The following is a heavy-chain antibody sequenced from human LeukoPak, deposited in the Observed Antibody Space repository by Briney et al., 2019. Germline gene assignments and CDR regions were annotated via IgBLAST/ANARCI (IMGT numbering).Heavy chain of an antibody. V-gene: IGHV1-69*01. CDR1: GGTFNNNG. CDR2: IIPIFGTA. Sequence: EASVKVSCKASGGTFNNNGFSWVRQAPGQGLEWMGGIIPIFGTANYTQKFQGRVTITADESTSTAYMELSSLRSDDTAVYYCVGSITIFGVVILFGYWGQGTLVTVSS. CDR3: VGSITIFGVVILFGY. D-gene: IGHD3-3*01. J-gene: IGHJ4*02.